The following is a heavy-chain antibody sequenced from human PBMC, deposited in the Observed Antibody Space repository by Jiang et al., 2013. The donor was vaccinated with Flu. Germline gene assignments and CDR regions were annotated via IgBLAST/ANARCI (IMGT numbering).Heavy chain of an antibody. V-gene: IGHV4-34*01. CDR3: ARRRPKSRPPSVGAFDI. D-gene: IGHD5/OR15-5a*01. Sequence: PSETLSLTCAVYGGSFSGYYWSWIRQPPGKGLEWIGEINHSGSTNYNPSLKSRVTISVDTSKNQFSLKLSSVTAADTAVYYCARRRPKSRPPSVGAFDIWGQGTMVTVSS. CDR1: GGSFSGYY. J-gene: IGHJ3*02. CDR2: INHSGST.